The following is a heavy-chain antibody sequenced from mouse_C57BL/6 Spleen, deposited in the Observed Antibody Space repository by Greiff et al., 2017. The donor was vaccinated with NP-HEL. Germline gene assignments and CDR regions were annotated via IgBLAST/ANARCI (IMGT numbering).Heavy chain of an antibody. CDR3: ARRGTVVGYFDY. V-gene: IGHV1-82*01. CDR2: IYPGDGDT. D-gene: IGHD1-1*01. CDR1: GYAFSSSW. Sequence: VQLQQSGPELVKPGASVKISCKASGYAFSSSWMNWVKQRPGKGLEWIGRIYPGDGDTNYNGKFKGKATLTADKSSSTAYMQLSSLTSEDSAVYFCARRGTVVGYFDYWGQGTTLTVSS. J-gene: IGHJ2*01.